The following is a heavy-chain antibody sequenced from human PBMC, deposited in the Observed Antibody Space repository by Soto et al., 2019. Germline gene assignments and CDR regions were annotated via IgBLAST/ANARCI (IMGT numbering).Heavy chain of an antibody. CDR1: GGSISRSSYY. CDR3: ATLWFGEADY. V-gene: IGHV4-39*01. CDR2: IYYSGST. Sequence: QLQLQESGPGLVKPSETLPLTCTVSGGSISRSSYYWGWIRQPPGKGLEWIGSIYYSGSTQYNPSLKSRVTISVDTSKNQFSLKLSSVTAADTAVYYCATLWFGEADYWGQGTLVTVSS. J-gene: IGHJ4*02. D-gene: IGHD3-10*01.